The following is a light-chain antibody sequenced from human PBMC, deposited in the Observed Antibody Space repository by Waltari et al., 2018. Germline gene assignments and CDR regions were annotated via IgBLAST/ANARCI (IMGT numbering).Light chain of an antibody. V-gene: IGLV2-14*01. CDR1: STDIGDYPY. CDR3: SSYTSLSSSYV. CDR2: EVT. Sequence: QSALTQPASVSGSPGQSIVISCTGASTDIGDYPYVFWYQHHPGKAPKLIIYEVTSRPSGYSSRFAGYKSGNTASLTISGLQTDDEADYYCSSYTSLSSSYVFGTGTKVTVL. J-gene: IGLJ1*01.